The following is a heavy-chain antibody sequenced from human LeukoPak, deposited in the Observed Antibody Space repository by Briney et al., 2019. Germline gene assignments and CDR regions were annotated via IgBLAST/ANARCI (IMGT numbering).Heavy chain of an antibody. V-gene: IGHV3-30*02. Sequence: GGSLRLSCAASGFTFSSYGMHWVRQAPGKGLEWVAFIRCDGSNKYYADSVKGRFTISRDNSKNTLYLQMNSLRAEDTAVYYCAKGLWFDPWGQGTLVTVSS. CDR3: AKGLWFDP. J-gene: IGHJ5*02. CDR1: GFTFSSYG. CDR2: IRCDGSNK.